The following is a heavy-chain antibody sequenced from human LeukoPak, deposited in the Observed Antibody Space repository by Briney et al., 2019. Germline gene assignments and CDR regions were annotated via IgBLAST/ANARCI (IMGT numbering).Heavy chain of an antibody. CDR1: GYTFTGYY. CDR3: ARSLYGDPNWFDP. D-gene: IGHD4-17*01. J-gene: IGHJ5*02. CDR2: INPNSGGT. Sequence: ASVKVSCKASGYTFTGYYMHWVRQAPGQGLEWMEWINPNSGGTNYAQKFQGRVTMTRDTSISTAYMELSRLRSDDTAVYYCARSLYGDPNWFDPWGQGTLVTVSS. V-gene: IGHV1-2*02.